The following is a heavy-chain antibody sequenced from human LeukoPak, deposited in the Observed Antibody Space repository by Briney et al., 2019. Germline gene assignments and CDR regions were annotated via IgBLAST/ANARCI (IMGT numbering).Heavy chain of an antibody. J-gene: IGHJ5*02. Sequence: SETLSLTCTDSGDSITGYYWSWIRQPPGRGLEWIGYIFYTGSSNYNAPLKSRVTMSVDTSKSQFSLKLSSVTAADTAVYYCARHPRWEMRGWFDPWGQGILVTVSS. V-gene: IGHV4-59*08. D-gene: IGHD1-26*01. CDR2: IFYTGSS. CDR3: ARHPRWEMRGWFDP. CDR1: GDSITGYY.